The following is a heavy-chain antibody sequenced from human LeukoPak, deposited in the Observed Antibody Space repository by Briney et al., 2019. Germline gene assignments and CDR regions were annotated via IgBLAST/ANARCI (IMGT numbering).Heavy chain of an antibody. CDR3: ARVYYDILTGYYISYFDY. J-gene: IGHJ4*02. Sequence: APVKVSCKASGYTFTGYYMHWVRQAPGQGLEWMGWINPNSGGTNYAQKFQGRVTMTRDTSISTAYMELSRLRSDDTAVYYCARVYYDILTGYYISYFDYWGQGTLVTVSS. CDR2: INPNSGGT. V-gene: IGHV1-2*02. D-gene: IGHD3-9*01. CDR1: GYTFTGYY.